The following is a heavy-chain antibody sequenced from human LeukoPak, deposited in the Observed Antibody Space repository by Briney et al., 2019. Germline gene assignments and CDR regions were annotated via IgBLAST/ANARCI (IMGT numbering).Heavy chain of an antibody. Sequence: SVKVSCKASGYTFINYGVSWVRQAPGQGLEWMGGIIPIFGTANYAQKFQGRVTITADESTSTAYMELSSLRSEDTAVYYCARVTAVAVRAFDIWGQGTMVTVSS. CDR2: IIPIFGTA. CDR1: GYTFINYG. CDR3: ARVTAVAVRAFDI. J-gene: IGHJ3*02. D-gene: IGHD6-19*01. V-gene: IGHV1-69*13.